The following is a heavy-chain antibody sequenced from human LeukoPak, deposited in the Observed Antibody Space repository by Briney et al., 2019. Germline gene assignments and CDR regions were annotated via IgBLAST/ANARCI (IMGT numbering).Heavy chain of an antibody. CDR2: ISSSSTYI. CDR3: ARDNFWSGDAFDI. CDR1: EFSFSSYT. D-gene: IGHD3-3*01. Sequence: PGGSLRLSCAASEFSFSSYTMNWVRQAPGKGLEWVSYISSSSTYIYYADSVKGRFTISRDNARNSLFLQMHSLRAEDTAVYYCARDNFWSGDAFDIWGQGTMVTVSS. J-gene: IGHJ3*02. V-gene: IGHV3-21*01.